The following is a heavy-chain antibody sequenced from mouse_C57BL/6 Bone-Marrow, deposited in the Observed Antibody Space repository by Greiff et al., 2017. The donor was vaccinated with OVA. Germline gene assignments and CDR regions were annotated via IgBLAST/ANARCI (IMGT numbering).Heavy chain of an antibody. CDR1: GFSFNTYA. CDR2: IRSKSNNYAT. J-gene: IGHJ4*01. CDR3: VAALLLRSYAMDY. D-gene: IGHD1-1*01. V-gene: IGHV10-1*01. Sequence: EVQRVESGGGLVQPKGSLKLSCAASGFSFNTYAMNWVRQAPGKGLEWVARIRSKSNNYATYYADSVKDRFTISRDDSESMLYLQMNNLKTEDTAMYYCVAALLLRSYAMDYWGQGTSVTVSS.